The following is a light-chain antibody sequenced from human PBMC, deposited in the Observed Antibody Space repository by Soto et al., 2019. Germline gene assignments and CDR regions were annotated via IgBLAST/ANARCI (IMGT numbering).Light chain of an antibody. CDR1: QSVSSSY. CDR3: QQYGSLPRT. Sequence: EIVLTQSPGTLSLSPEERATLSCRASQSVSSSYLAWYQQKPGQAPRLLIYGASSRATGIPDRFSGSGSGTDFTLTISRLEPEDFAVCYCQQYGSLPRTFGQGTKVDIK. CDR2: GAS. J-gene: IGKJ1*01. V-gene: IGKV3-20*01.